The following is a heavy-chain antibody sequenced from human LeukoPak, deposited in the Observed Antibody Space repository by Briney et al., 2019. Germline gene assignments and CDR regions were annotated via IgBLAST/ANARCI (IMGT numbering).Heavy chain of an antibody. Sequence: SETLSLTCTVSPYSTTSNFWSWLRQPPGKGLEWIGEIHRSGSTNYNPSLQSRVTISIDRSKNQIALELSSVTAADTAVYYCAREIVGGFNPGAYWGQGTLVTVSS. D-gene: IGHD1-14*01. CDR3: AREIVGGFNPGAY. J-gene: IGHJ4*02. CDR1: PYSTTSNF. V-gene: IGHV4-59*12. CDR2: IHRSGST.